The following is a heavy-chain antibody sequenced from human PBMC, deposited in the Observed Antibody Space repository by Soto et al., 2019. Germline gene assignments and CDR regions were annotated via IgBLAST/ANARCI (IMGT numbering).Heavy chain of an antibody. J-gene: IGHJ4*02. CDR2: INAVNGKT. Sequence: ASVKVSCKASGGTFSSYTISWVRQAPGQRLEWMGWINAVNGKTKYSQKFQGRVTITRDTSASTAYMELSSLRSEDTAVYYCARDRTRSSSGWYRYEYYFDYWGQGTLVTVSS. CDR1: GGTFSSYT. CDR3: ARDRTRSSSGWYRYEYYFDY. V-gene: IGHV1-3*01. D-gene: IGHD6-19*01.